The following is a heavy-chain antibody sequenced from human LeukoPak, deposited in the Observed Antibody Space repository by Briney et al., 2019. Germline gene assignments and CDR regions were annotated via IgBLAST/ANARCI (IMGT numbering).Heavy chain of an antibody. D-gene: IGHD3-10*01. Sequence: GESLRLSCAASGFTFSSYSMNWVRQAPGKGLEWVSSISSSSSYIYYADSVKGRFTISRDNAKNSLYLQMNSLRAEDTAVYYCARDSGYGGMDAFDIWGQGTMVTVSS. J-gene: IGHJ3*02. CDR1: GFTFSSYS. CDR3: ARDSGYGGMDAFDI. CDR2: ISSSSSYI. V-gene: IGHV3-21*01.